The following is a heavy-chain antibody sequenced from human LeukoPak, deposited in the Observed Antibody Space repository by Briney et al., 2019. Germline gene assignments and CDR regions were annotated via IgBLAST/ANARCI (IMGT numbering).Heavy chain of an antibody. CDR2: IYYSGST. D-gene: IGHD1-26*01. CDR1: GGSISSSSYY. V-gene: IGHV4-39*01. CDR3: ATPRSIVGATMLPDY. Sequence: PSETLSLTCTVSGGSISSSSYYWGWIRHPPGKGLGWIGSIYYSGSTYYNPSLKSRVTISVDTSKNQFSLKLSSVTAADTAVYYCATPRSIVGATMLPDYWGQGTLVTVSS. J-gene: IGHJ4*02.